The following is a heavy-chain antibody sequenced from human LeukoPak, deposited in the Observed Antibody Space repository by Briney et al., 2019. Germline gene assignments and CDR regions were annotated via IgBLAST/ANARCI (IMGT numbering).Heavy chain of an antibody. J-gene: IGHJ4*02. CDR1: GFTFSSYS. V-gene: IGHV3-21*01. CDR3: ARDRWDSSWLYYFDY. CDR2: ISSSSSYI. D-gene: IGHD6-13*01. Sequence: GGSLRLSCAASGFTFSSYSMNWVRQAQGKRLEWVSSISSSSSYIYYEDSVKGRFTIYRDNGKNSLYLQMNSLRAEDTAVYYCARDRWDSSWLYYFDYWGQGTLVTVSS.